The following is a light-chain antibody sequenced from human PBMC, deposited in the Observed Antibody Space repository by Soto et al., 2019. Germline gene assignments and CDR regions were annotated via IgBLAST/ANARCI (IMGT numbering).Light chain of an antibody. CDR2: GAS. J-gene: IGKJ2*01. Sequence: EIVLTQSPGTLSLSPGERATLSCRASQSVSSSYFAWYQQKPGQAPRLLIYGASGRATGIPDRFSGSGSGTQFTLTISRLEPEDLAVYYWQQYGSSPLYTFGQGTKLEIK. V-gene: IGKV3-20*01. CDR3: QQYGSSPLYT. CDR1: QSVSSSY.